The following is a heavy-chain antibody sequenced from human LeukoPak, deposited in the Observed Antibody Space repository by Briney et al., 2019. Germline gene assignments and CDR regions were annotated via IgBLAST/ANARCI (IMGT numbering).Heavy chain of an antibody. CDR3: ARSPGGKLDY. Sequence: GGSLRLSCAASGFSFSSYAMNWVRQAPGKGLEWVSGISGTDGRTYYADSVKGRFTISRDNSKNTLYLQMNSLRAEDTAVYYCARSPGGKLDYWGQGTLVTVSS. CDR2: ISGTDGRT. CDR1: GFSFSSYA. D-gene: IGHD1-14*01. J-gene: IGHJ4*02. V-gene: IGHV3-23*01.